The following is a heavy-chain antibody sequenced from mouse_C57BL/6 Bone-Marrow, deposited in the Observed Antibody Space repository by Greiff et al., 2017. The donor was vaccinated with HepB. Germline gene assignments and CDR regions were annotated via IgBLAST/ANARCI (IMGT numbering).Heavy chain of an antibody. Sequence: QVQLKESGAELVRPGTSVKVSCKASGYAFTNYLIEWVKQRPGQGLEWIGVINPGSGGTNYNEKFKGKATLTADKSSSTAYMQLSSLTSEDSAVYFCARWVWDGDYWGQGTTLTVSS. CDR2: INPGSGGT. D-gene: IGHD4-1*01. CDR3: ARWVWDGDY. CDR1: GYAFTNYL. J-gene: IGHJ2*01. V-gene: IGHV1-54*01.